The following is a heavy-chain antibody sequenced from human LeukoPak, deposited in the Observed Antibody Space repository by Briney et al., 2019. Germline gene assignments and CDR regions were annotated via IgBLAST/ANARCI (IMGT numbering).Heavy chain of an antibody. Sequence: GGSLRLSCVGSGFTFRSHAMSWVRQAPEKGLEFVSGIYENGGTTYYADSVKGRFSISRDNSKNTLYLQMNSLRAEDTAVYYCAKGTWGHHLNDYWGQGTLVTVSS. V-gene: IGHV3-23*01. CDR1: GFTFRSHA. CDR2: IYENGGTT. D-gene: IGHD7-27*01. CDR3: AKGTWGHHLNDY. J-gene: IGHJ4*02.